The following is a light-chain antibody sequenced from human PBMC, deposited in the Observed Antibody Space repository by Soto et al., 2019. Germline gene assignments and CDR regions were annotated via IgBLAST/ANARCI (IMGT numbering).Light chain of an antibody. Sequence: QSVLTQSASVSGSPGQSITISCSGTSSDVGSYNLVSWYQQHPGKAPKLMIYETNKRPSGVSNRFSGSKSGNTASLTISGLQADDEADYYCCSHAGSNTPVVLGGGTKVTVL. CDR3: CSHAGSNTPVV. CDR2: ETN. J-gene: IGLJ2*01. V-gene: IGLV2-23*01. CDR1: SSDVGSYNL.